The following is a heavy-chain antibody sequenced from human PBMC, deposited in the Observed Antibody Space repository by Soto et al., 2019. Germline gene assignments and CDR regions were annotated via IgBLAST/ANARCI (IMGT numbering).Heavy chain of an antibody. D-gene: IGHD4-17*01. Sequence: TSETLSLTCTVSGGSINSYYWSWIRQPPGKGLEWIGYVYYSGGTYYNPSLKSRGTISVDTSKKQFSLKLSSVDAADTAVYYCARDLSFKGREYADYLGYGLDVSAPGTTVTVSS. V-gene: IGHV4-59*12. J-gene: IGHJ6*02. CDR2: VYYSGGT. CDR3: ARDLSFKGREYADYLGYGLDV. CDR1: GGSINSYY.